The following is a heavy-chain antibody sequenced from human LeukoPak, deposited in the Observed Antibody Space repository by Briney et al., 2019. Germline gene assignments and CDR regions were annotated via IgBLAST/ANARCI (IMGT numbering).Heavy chain of an antibody. V-gene: IGHV3-23*01. Sequence: SGGSLRLSCVASGFTFSIYVVCWVRQAPGRGVEWVSSITASGDTTYYAGSVRGQFTISRDNSRNTLYLQINSLRAEDTAVYYCAKDGSWAVAAYWGQGTLVTVSS. CDR2: ITASGDTT. CDR3: AKDGSWAVAAY. J-gene: IGHJ4*02. D-gene: IGHD6-19*01. CDR1: GFTFSIYV.